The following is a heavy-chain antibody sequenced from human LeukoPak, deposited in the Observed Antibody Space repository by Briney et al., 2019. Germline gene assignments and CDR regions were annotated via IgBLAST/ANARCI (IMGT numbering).Heavy chain of an antibody. J-gene: IGHJ3*02. CDR2: IVVGSGNT. CDR3: AAGSTVVTPNAFDI. Sequence: SVKVSCKASGLTFTSSAMQWVRQARGLRLEWIGWIVVGSGNTNYAQKFQERVTITRDMSTSTAYMELSSLRSEDTAVYYCAAGSTVVTPNAFDIWGQGTMVTVSS. D-gene: IGHD4-23*01. V-gene: IGHV1-58*02. CDR1: GLTFTSSA.